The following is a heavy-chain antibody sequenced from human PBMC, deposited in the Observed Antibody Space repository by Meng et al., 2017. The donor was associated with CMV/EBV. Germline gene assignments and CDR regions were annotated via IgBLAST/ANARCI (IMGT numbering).Heavy chain of an antibody. CDR3: AKAQLLTPYYFDY. V-gene: IGHV3-23*01. CDR2: ISGSGGST. J-gene: IGHJ4*02. D-gene: IGHD2-2*01. Sequence: GGSLRPSCAASGFTFSSYAMSWVRQAPGKGLEWVSAISGSGGSTYYADSVKGRFTISRDNSKNTLYLQMNSLRAEDTAVYYCAKAQLLTPYYFDYWGQGTLVTVSS. CDR1: GFTFSSYA.